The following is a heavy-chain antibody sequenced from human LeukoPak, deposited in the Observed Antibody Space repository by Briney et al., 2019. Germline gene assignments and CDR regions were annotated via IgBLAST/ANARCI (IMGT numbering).Heavy chain of an antibody. CDR3: AKGQSAADY. D-gene: IGHD2-2*01. CDR2: ISGSGGST. V-gene: IGHV3-23*01. Sequence: PGGSLRLSCAASGFTFDDYGMSWVRQAPGKGLELVSAISGSGGSTYYADSVKGRFTISRDNSKNTLYLQMNSLRAEDTAVYYCAKGQSAADYWGQGTLVTVSS. CDR1: GFTFDDYG. J-gene: IGHJ4*02.